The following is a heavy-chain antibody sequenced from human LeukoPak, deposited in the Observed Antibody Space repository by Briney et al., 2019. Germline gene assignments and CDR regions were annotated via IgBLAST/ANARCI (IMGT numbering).Heavy chain of an antibody. CDR2: ISAYNGNT. Sequence: GASVKVCCKASGYTFTSYGISWVRQAPGQGLVWMGWISAYNGNTNYAQKLQGRVTMTTDTSTSTAYMELRSLRSDDTDVYYCARVSEYVLDPVLYYYYMDVWGKGTTVTVSS. V-gene: IGHV1-18*01. CDR3: ARVSEYVLDPVLYYYYMDV. D-gene: IGHD2-8*01. J-gene: IGHJ6*03. CDR1: GYTFTSYG.